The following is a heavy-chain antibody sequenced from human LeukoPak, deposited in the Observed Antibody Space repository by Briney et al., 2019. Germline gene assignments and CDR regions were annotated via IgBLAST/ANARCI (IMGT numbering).Heavy chain of an antibody. CDR2: IVASYSGT. CDR1: GFTFSNYA. J-gene: IGHJ3*02. V-gene: IGHV3-23*01. D-gene: IGHD3-22*01. Sequence: GGSLRLSCTVSGFTFSNYAMAWVRQAPGKGLEWVSTIVASYSGTFYVDSVKGRFVVSRDNSKNTLYLQMNSLRAEDTAVYYCAKDQAPYDSSGYYYVAHAFDIWGQGTMVTVSS. CDR3: AKDQAPYDSSGYYYVAHAFDI.